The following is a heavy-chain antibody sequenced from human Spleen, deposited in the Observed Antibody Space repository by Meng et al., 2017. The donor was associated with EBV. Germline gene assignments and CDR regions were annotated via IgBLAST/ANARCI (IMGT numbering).Heavy chain of an antibody. J-gene: IGHJ5*02. CDR3: ASRTLGYCSGGSCYWFDP. CDR1: GYTFISYS. V-gene: IGHV1-18*01. D-gene: IGHD2-15*01. CDR2: ISTYNGHT. Sequence: QVQLVQSGAEGKKPGXSVKVSCXASGYTFISYSITWVRQAPGQGLEWMGWISTYNGHTNYAQKLQGRVTMTTETSTSTAYMELSSLRSEDTAVYYCASRTLGYCSGGSCYWFDPWGQGTLVTVSS.